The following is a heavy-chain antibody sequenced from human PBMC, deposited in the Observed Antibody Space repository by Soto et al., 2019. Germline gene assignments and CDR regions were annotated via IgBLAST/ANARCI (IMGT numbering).Heavy chain of an antibody. CDR3: ARDGSGLYCSGGSCYLGGMDV. V-gene: IGHV4-61*01. D-gene: IGHD2-15*01. Sequence: SETLSLTCTVSGGSVSSGSYYWSWIRQPPGKGLEWIGYIYYSGSTNYNPSLKSRVTISVDTSKNQFSLKLGSVTAADTAVYYCARDGSGLYCSGGSCYLGGMDVWGQGTTVTVSS. J-gene: IGHJ6*02. CDR2: IYYSGST. CDR1: GGSVSSGSYY.